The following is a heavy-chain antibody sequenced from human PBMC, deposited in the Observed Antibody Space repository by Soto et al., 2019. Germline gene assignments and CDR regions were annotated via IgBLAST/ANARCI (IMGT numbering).Heavy chain of an antibody. D-gene: IGHD3-22*01. J-gene: IGHJ4*02. CDR3: ARDRDYYDCGGF. Sequence: QVQLVQSGAEVKNPGASVEVSCKTSGYTFTNHGITWVRQAPGQGLEWMGWISTSNGNTNYAHNLQGRVTMTTDKSTRTDYMELRSLRSDDTAVYFCARDRDYYDCGGFWGQGTLVTVSS. V-gene: IGHV1-18*01. CDR2: ISTSNGNT. CDR1: GYTFTNHG.